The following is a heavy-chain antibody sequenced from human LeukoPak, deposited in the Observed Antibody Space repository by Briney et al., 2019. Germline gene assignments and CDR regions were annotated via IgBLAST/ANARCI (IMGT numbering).Heavy chain of an antibody. J-gene: IGHJ4*02. D-gene: IGHD5-18*01. CDR3: ARLGYSYGSFDY. V-gene: IGHV4-34*01. CDR1: GGSFSGYY. Sequence: SETLSLTCAVYGGSFSGYYWSWIRQPPGKGLEWIGEINHSGSTNYNPSLKSRVTISVDTSKNQFSLKLSSVTAADTAVYYCARLGYSYGSFDYWGQGTLVTVSS. CDR2: INHSGST.